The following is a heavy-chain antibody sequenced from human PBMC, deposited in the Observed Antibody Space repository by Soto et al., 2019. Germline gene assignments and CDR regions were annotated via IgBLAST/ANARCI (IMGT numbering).Heavy chain of an antibody. V-gene: IGHV3-23*01. Sequence: EVQLLESGGGLVQPGGSLRLSCAASRFTFSSYAMNWVRQAPGKGLEWVSAISGSGGSTYYADSVKGRFTISRDNSKNTLYLQMNSLRAEDTAVYYCAKGGWSILEWRWGMDVWGQGTTVTVSS. CDR3: AKGGWSILEWRWGMDV. J-gene: IGHJ6*02. CDR1: RFTFSSYA. CDR2: ISGSGGST. D-gene: IGHD3-3*01.